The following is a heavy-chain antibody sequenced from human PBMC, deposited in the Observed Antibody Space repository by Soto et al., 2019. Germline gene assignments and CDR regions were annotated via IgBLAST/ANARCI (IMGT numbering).Heavy chain of an antibody. D-gene: IGHD3-3*01. J-gene: IGHJ5*02. CDR1: GGSFSGYY. Sequence: PSETLSLTCAVYGGSFSGYYWSWIRQPPGKGLEWIGEINHSGSTNYNPSLKSRVTISVDTSKNQFSLKLSSVTAADTAVYYCARRASSYDFWSGYYRGWLDPWGQGTLVTVSS. CDR3: ARRASSYDFWSGYYRGWLDP. V-gene: IGHV4-34*01. CDR2: INHSGST.